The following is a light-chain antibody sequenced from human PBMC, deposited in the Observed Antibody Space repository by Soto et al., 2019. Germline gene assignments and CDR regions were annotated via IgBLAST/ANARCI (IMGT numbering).Light chain of an antibody. Sequence: EIVLTQSPGTLSLSPGERATLSCRASQSVTSSYLAWYQQKPGQAPRLLIYGASSRATGIPDRFSGRGSGTDFTLTISRLEPEDSAIYYCQHYNNWPPFTFGPGTKVDIK. CDR1: QSVTSSY. CDR2: GAS. J-gene: IGKJ3*01. V-gene: IGKV3-20*01. CDR3: QHYNNWPPFT.